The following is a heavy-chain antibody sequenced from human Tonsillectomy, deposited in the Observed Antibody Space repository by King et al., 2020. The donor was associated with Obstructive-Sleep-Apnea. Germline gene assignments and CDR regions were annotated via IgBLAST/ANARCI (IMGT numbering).Heavy chain of an antibody. CDR1: GYTFTGYY. CDR2: INPNSGGT. CDR3: ARVRNRWLQIPQYFDY. D-gene: IGHD5-24*01. Sequence: QVQLVESGAEVKKPGASVKVSCKASGYTFTGYYMHWVRQAPGQGLEWMGWINPNSGGTNYAQKFQGRVTMTRDTSISTAYMELSRLRSDDTAVYYCARVRNRWLQIPQYFDYWGHGTLVTVSS. V-gene: IGHV1-2*02. J-gene: IGHJ4*01.